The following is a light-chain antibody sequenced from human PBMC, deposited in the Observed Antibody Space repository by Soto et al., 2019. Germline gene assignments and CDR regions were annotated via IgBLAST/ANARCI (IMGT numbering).Light chain of an antibody. Sequence: DIQMTQSPSTLSASVGDRVTITCRASQSISSWLAWYQQKPGKAPKLLIYDASSLESGVPSRFSGSGSGTEFTLTISSLQPDDFATYYCQQYNIYSGTSGQGTRVDIK. J-gene: IGKJ1*01. CDR2: DAS. CDR3: QQYNIYSGT. CDR1: QSISSW. V-gene: IGKV1-5*01.